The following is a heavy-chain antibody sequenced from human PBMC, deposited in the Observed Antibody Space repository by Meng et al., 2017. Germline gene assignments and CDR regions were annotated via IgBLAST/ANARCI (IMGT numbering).Heavy chain of an antibody. CDR1: GYTSTSYG. D-gene: IGHD3-3*01. V-gene: IGHV1-18*01. J-gene: IGHJ4*02. Sequence: QVQLVQAGAEVQKPGASVKVSCKAAGYTSTSYGISWVRQSPGQGLEWMGLISAYNGNTINAQKLQGKNTMTTDTTTGTAYMELRSLRSDDTAVDYCARETCYDFWSGYGHFDYWGQGTLVTVSS. CDR3: ARETCYDFWSGYGHFDY. CDR2: ISAYNGNT.